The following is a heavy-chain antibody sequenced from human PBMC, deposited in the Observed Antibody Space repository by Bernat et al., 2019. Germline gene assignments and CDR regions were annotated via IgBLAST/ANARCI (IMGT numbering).Heavy chain of an antibody. D-gene: IGHD3-3*01. CDR3: ARRGYYGN. CDR1: GFTFSSFA. V-gene: IGHV3-30*01. CDR2: ISYDGSTK. Sequence: QVQLVESGGGVVQPGRSLRLSCATSGFTFSSFAMHWVRQAPGKGLEWVAVISYDGSTKYSADSVRGRFTISRDNSKNTLYLQMNSLRVDGTAVYYCARRGYYGNWGQGTLVTVSS. J-gene: IGHJ4*02.